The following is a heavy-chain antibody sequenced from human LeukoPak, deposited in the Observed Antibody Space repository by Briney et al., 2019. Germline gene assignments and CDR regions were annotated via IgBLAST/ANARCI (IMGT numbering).Heavy chain of an antibody. Sequence: ASVKVSCKAFGYTFTSNYMHWVRQAPGQGPEWMGVISPSGGSTTYAQKFQGRVTLTRDMSTSTDYLELSSLRSEDTAVYYCARGQTTVTTGWFDPWGQGTLVTVSS. V-gene: IGHV1-46*01. J-gene: IGHJ5*02. D-gene: IGHD4-11*01. CDR3: ARGQTTVTTGWFDP. CDR2: ISPSGGST. CDR1: GYTFTSNY.